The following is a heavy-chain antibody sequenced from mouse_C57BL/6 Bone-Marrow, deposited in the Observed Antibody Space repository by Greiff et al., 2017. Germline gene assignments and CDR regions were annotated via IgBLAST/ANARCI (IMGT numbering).Heavy chain of an antibody. Sequence: VQLQQSGAELVKPGASVKMSCKASGYTFTSYWITWVKQRPGQGLEWIGEIYPGSGSTNYNEKFKGKATLTADTSSSTAYMQLSSLTSEDSAVYYGARSGSYTYFDYWGQGTTLTVSS. CDR1: GYTFTSYW. V-gene: IGHV1-55*01. D-gene: IGHD2-12*01. CDR2: IYPGSGST. CDR3: ARSGSYTYFDY. J-gene: IGHJ2*01.